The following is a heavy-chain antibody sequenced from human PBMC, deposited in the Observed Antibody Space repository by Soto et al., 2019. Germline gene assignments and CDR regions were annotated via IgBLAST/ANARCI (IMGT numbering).Heavy chain of an antibody. CDR1: GFTFSTYA. D-gene: IGHD2-15*01. J-gene: IGHJ2*01. Sequence: QVQLVESGGGVVQPGRSLRLSCAASGFTFSTYAIHWVRQAPGKGLEWVALISNDGSDKYYADSVKGRFTISRDNSKNTLYLQMNSLRAEDTAVYYCARDPAAYWYFALWGRGTLVTVSS. V-gene: IGHV3-30-3*01. CDR2: ISNDGSDK. CDR3: ARDPAAYWYFAL.